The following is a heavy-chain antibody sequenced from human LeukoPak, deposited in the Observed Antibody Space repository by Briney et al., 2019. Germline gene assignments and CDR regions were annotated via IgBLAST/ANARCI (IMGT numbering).Heavy chain of an antibody. J-gene: IGHJ4*02. CDR3: AREGRWESGYKFGSGTSALDY. CDR2: INPNSGGT. D-gene: IGHD3-10*01. Sequence: GASVKVSCKASGYTFTGYYIHWVRQAPGQGLEWMGWINPNSGGTNSAQQFQGRVTLTRDTSISTAYMELSRLRSDDTAVYYCAREGRWESGYKFGSGTSALDYWGQGTPVSVSS. CDR1: GYTFTGYY. V-gene: IGHV1-2*02.